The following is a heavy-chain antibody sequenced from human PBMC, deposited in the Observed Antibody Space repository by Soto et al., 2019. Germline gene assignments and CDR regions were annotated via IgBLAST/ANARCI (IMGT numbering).Heavy chain of an antibody. CDR3: ARDGFASSSGWYPVAGMDV. D-gene: IGHD6-19*01. CDR1: GYTFTCYY. V-gene: IGHV1-2*04. Sequence: ASVKVSCKASGYTFTCYYMHWVRQAPGQGLEWMGWINPNSGGTNYAQKFQGWVTMTRDTSISTAYMELSRLRSDDTAVYYCARDGFASSSGWYPVAGMDVWGQGTTVTVSS. J-gene: IGHJ6*02. CDR2: INPNSGGT.